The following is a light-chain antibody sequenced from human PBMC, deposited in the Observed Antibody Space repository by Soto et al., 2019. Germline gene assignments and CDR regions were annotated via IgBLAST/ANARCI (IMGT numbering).Light chain of an antibody. V-gene: IGKV1-5*01. CDR2: DAS. CDR3: QQYNSYSRA. CDR1: QSISSW. J-gene: IGKJ1*01. Sequence: DTQMTQSPSTLSASVGDRFTITCRASQSISSWLAWYQQKPGKAPKLLIYDASSLESGVPSRFSGSGSGTEFTLTISSLQPDDFATYYCQQYNSYSRAFGQGTKVDIK.